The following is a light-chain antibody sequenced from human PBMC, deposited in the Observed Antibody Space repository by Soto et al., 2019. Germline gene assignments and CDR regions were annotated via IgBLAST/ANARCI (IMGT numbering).Light chain of an antibody. CDR2: DAS. CDR1: QSVSSY. J-gene: IGKJ3*01. Sequence: EIVLTQSPATLSLSPGERATLSCRASQSVSSYLAWYQQKPGQAPRLLIYDASNRATGIPARFSGSGSGTDFTLTISSREPEDFAGYYCQQRSNFTFGPGTKVDIK. V-gene: IGKV3-11*01. CDR3: QQRSNFT.